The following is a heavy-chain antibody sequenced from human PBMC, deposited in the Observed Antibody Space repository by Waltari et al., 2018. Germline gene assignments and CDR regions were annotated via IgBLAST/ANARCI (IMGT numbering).Heavy chain of an antibody. Sequence: QVQLQESGPGLVKPSETLSLTCAVPGYSISSGYYWGWIRQPPGRGLEWIGSIYHSGGTYYNPSLKRRVTISVDTSKNQFSLKLSSVTAADTAVYYCARGGYCSGGSCYPGAFDIWGQGTMVTVSS. V-gene: IGHV4-38-2*01. CDR1: GYSISSGYY. J-gene: IGHJ3*02. D-gene: IGHD2-15*01. CDR2: IYHSGGT. CDR3: ARGGYCSGGSCYPGAFDI.